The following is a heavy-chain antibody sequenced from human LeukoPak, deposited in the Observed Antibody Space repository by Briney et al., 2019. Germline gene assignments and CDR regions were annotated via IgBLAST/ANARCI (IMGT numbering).Heavy chain of an antibody. V-gene: IGHV3-15*01. CDR3: TTDLGTYYHGSQRLIPIDY. J-gene: IGHJ4*02. CDR2: IKSKTDGETT. D-gene: IGHD3-10*01. CDR1: GFTFTNAW. Sequence: GGSLRRSCVDSGFTFTNAWMSWVRQAPGKGLEWIGRIKSKTDGETTNYAEPVRGRFTISRDDSKSAVYLQMNSLKIEDTAVYYCTTDLGTYYHGSQRLIPIDYWGQGTLVTVSS.